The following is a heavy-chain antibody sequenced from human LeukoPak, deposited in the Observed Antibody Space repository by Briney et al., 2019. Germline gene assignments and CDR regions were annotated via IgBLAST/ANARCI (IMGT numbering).Heavy chain of an antibody. J-gene: IGHJ4*02. CDR1: GLTFSNYA. CDR3: ARDRVRIASYYFDS. Sequence: PGGSLRLSCAASGLTFSNYAMSWVRQAPGKGLEWVSSISISGDTTYYADSVKGRFTISRDNSKNTLYLLMNSLRVEDTAVYYCARDRVRIASYYFDSCGQGTLVTVSS. V-gene: IGHV3-23*01. CDR2: ISISGDTT. D-gene: IGHD6-13*01.